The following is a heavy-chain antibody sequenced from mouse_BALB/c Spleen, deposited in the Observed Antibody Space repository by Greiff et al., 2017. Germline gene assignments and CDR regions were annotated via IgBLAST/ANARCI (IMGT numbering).Heavy chain of an antibody. CDR1: GYSITSDYA. CDR2: ISYSGST. V-gene: IGHV3-2*02. CDR3: ARDGNYLPWFAY. J-gene: IGHJ3*01. Sequence: EVKVEESGPGLVKPSQSLSLTCTVTGYSITSDYAGNGIRQFPGNKLEWMGYISYSGSTSYNPSLKSRISITRDTSKNQFFLQLNSVTTEDTATYYCARDGNYLPWFAYWGQGTLVTVSA. D-gene: IGHD2-1*01.